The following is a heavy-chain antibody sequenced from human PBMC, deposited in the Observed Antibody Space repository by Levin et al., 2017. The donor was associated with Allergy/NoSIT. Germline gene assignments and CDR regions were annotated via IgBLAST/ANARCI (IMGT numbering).Heavy chain of an antibody. CDR1: GFTFSSYA. V-gene: IGHV3-30*04. Sequence: GGSLRLSCAASGFTFSSYAMHWVRQAPGKGLEWVAVISYDGSNKYYADSVKGRFTISRDNSKNTLYLQMNSLRAEDTAVYYCARDWYWGQGTLVTVSS. CDR3: ARDWY. J-gene: IGHJ4*02. CDR2: ISYDGSNK.